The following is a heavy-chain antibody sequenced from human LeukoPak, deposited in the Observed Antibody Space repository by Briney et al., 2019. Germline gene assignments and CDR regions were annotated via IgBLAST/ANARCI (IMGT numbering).Heavy chain of an antibody. D-gene: IGHD4-23*01. CDR2: ISYDGSNK. CDR1: GFTFSSYA. CDR3: ARESADLDYGGNSPNYYYYYGMDV. V-gene: IGHV3-30-3*01. Sequence: GGSLRLSCAASGFTFSSYAMHWVRQAPGKGLEWVAVISYDGSNKYYADSAKGRFTISRDNSKNTLYLQMNSLRAEDTAVYYCARESADLDYGGNSPNYYYYYGMDVWGQGTTVTVSS. J-gene: IGHJ6*02.